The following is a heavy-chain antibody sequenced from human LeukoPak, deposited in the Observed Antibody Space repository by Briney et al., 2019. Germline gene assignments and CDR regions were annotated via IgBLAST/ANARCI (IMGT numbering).Heavy chain of an antibody. V-gene: IGHV3-7*01. CDR1: QFNFNKFG. D-gene: IGHD6-13*01. J-gene: IGHJ4*02. CDR2: IKQDGSEK. Sequence: GGSLRLSCATSQFNFNKFGMTWVRQAPGKGLEWVANIKQDGSEKYYVDSVKGRFTISRDNAKNSLYLQMNSLRAEDTAVYYCARDAYSGYDPGDSSSWSSGYWGQGTLVTVSS. CDR3: ARDAYSGYDPGDSSSWSSGY.